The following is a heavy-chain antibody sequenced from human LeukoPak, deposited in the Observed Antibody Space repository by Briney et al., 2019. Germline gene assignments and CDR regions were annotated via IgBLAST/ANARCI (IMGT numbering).Heavy chain of an antibody. Sequence: GRSLRLSCAASGFTFSSYAMHWVRQAPGKGLEWVAVISYDGSNKYYADSVKGRFTISRDNSKNTLYLQMNSLRAEDTAVYYCASGVRVALRKKIQLWTRAGYYMDVWGKGTTVTVSS. D-gene: IGHD5-18*01. CDR3: ASGVRVALRKKIQLWTRAGYYMDV. V-gene: IGHV3-30*04. J-gene: IGHJ6*03. CDR2: ISYDGSNK. CDR1: GFTFSSYA.